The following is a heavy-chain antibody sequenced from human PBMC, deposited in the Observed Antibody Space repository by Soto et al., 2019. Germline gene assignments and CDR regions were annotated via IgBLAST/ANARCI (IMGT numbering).Heavy chain of an antibody. Sequence: PGGSLRLSCAASGFTFSSYGMHWVRQAPGKGLEWVAVISYDGSNKYYADSVKGRFTISRDNSKNTLYLQMNSLRAEDTAVYYCAKVTGYSSSCHTPPYCYGMDVWGQGTTVTVSS. CDR1: GFTFSSYG. CDR3: AKVTGYSSSCHTPPYCYGMDV. J-gene: IGHJ6*02. D-gene: IGHD6-13*01. V-gene: IGHV3-30*18. CDR2: ISYDGSNK.